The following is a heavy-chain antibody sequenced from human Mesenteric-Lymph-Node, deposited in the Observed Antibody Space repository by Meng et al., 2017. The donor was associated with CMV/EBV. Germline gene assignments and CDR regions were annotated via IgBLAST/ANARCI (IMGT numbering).Heavy chain of an antibody. V-gene: IGHV4-39*07. CDR2: IYYSGST. J-gene: IGHJ3*02. Sequence: SETLSLTCTVSGGSISSSSYYWGWIRQPPGKGLEWIGSIYYSGSTYYNPSLKSRVTISVDTSKNQFSLKLSSVTAADTAVYYCARWKWVGNSNDAFDIWGQGTMVTVSS. D-gene: IGHD4-23*01. CDR1: GGSISSSSYY. CDR3: ARWKWVGNSNDAFDI.